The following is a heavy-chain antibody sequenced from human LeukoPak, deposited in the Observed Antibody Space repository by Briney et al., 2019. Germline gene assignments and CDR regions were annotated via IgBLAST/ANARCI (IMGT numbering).Heavy chain of an antibody. CDR2: INHSGST. CDR1: GGSFSVYY. Sequence: SETLSLTCAVYGGSFSVYYWSWIRQPPGKGLEWIGEINHSGSTNYNTSLKSRVTISVDTSKNQFSLKLSSVTAADTAVYYCARGRPNSSGNYYFDYWGQGTLVTVSS. D-gene: IGHD6-19*01. V-gene: IGHV4-34*01. CDR3: ARGRPNSSGNYYFDY. J-gene: IGHJ4*02.